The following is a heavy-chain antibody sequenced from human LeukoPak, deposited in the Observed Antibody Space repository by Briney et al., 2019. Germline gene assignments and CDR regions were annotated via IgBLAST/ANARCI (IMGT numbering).Heavy chain of an antibody. CDR3: ARDFKLDY. CDR1: GGSFSGYY. Sequence: SETLSLTCAVYGGSFSGYYWSWIRQPPGKGLEWIGEINHSGSTNYNPSLKSRVTTSVDTSKNQFSLKLSSVTAADTAVYYCARDFKLDYWGQGTLVTVSS. CDR2: INHSGST. V-gene: IGHV4-34*01. J-gene: IGHJ4*02.